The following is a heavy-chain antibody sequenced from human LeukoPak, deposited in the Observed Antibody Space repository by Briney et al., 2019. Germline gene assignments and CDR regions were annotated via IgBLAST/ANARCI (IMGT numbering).Heavy chain of an antibody. V-gene: IGHV3-23*01. Sequence: GGSLRLSCAASGFTFSNFPMTWVRRAPGKGLESFSSISGSGGDTYYTDSVKGRFTISRDNSKNTLYLQMNSLRAEDTAMYYCARGWYFDYWGQGTLVTVSS. CDR3: ARGWYFDY. J-gene: IGHJ4*02. CDR1: GFTFSNFP. CDR2: ISGSGGDT. D-gene: IGHD5-24*01.